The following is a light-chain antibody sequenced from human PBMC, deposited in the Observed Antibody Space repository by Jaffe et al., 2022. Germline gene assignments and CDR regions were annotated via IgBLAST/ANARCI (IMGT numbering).Light chain of an antibody. CDR1: SSNIGNNY. J-gene: IGLJ3*02. CDR3: GTWDSSLSAGQIRV. Sequence: QSVLTQPPSVSAAPGQKVTISCSGSSSNIGNNYVSWYQQLPGTAPKLLIYENNKRPSGIPDRFSGSKSGTSATLGITGLQTGDEADYYCGTWDSSLSAGQIRVFGGGTKLTVL. V-gene: IGLV1-51*02. CDR2: ENN.